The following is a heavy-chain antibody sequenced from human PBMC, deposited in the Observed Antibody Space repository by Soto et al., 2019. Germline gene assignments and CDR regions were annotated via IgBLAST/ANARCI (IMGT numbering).Heavy chain of an antibody. CDR1: GYTFTSYY. Sequence: ASVKVSCKASGYTFTSYYMHWVRQAPGQGLEWMGIINPSGGSTSYAQKFQGRVTMTRDTSTSTVYMELSSLRSEDTAVYYCARETSGAYGDYVDWFDPWGQGTLVTVSS. D-gene: IGHD4-17*01. J-gene: IGHJ5*02. V-gene: IGHV1-46*01. CDR3: ARETSGAYGDYVDWFDP. CDR2: INPSGGST.